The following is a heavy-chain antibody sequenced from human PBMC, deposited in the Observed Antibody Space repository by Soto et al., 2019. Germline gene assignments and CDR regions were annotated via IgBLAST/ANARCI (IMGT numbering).Heavy chain of an antibody. V-gene: IGHV4-31*03. CDR3: XRSGVTGIVIPSHWFDP. J-gene: IGHJ5*02. CDR2: ISSSGST. D-gene: IGHD2-21*02. CDR1: GDSIGGVGY. Sequence: SETLSLTCSVSGDSIGGVGYWSWIRQFPGRGLEWIGCISSSGSTYYNPALNNRISLSLDTSQNQFSLKLLSVTAADTAIYYCXRSGVTGIVIPSHWFDPWGQGTLVTVSS.